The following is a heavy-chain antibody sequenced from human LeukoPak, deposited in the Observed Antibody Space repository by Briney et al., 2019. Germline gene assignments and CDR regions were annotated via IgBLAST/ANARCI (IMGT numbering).Heavy chain of an antibody. D-gene: IGHD3-10*01. J-gene: IGHJ6*03. V-gene: IGHV4-59*12. Sequence: PSETLSLTCTVSGDPISNYYWSWIRQPPGKGLEWIGYIYYSGSTYYNPSLKSRVTISVDTSENQFSLKLSSVTAADTAVYYCAREGSRLWFGELFSRYYYYYMDVWGKGTTVTISS. CDR2: IYYSGST. CDR1: GDPISNYY. CDR3: AREGSRLWFGELFSRYYYYYMDV.